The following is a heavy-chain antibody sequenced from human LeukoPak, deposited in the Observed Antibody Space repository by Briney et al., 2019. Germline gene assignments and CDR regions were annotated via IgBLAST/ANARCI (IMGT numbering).Heavy chain of an antibody. CDR3: AKDSGYSYGLTPTYFDY. CDR2: ISWNSGSI. J-gene: IGHJ4*02. D-gene: IGHD5-18*01. CDR1: GFTFDDYA. V-gene: IGHV3-9*01. Sequence: GGSLRLSCAASGFTFDDYAMHWVRQAPGKGLEWVSGISWNSGSIGYADSVKGRFTISRDNAKNSLYLQVNSLRAEDTALYYCAKDSGYSYGLTPTYFDYWGQGTLVTVSS.